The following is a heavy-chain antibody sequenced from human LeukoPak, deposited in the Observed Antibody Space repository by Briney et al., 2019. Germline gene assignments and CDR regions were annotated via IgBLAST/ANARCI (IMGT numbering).Heavy chain of an antibody. D-gene: IGHD2-2*02. J-gene: IGHJ5*02. CDR1: GGSISSGSYY. CDR3: ARGLVVPAAISWFDP. V-gene: IGHV4-61*02. Sequence: SETLSLTCTVSGGSISSGSYYWSWIRQPAGKGLEWIGRIYTSGSTNYNPSLKSRVITSVDTSQNQFSLKLSSVTAADTAVYYCARGLVVPAAISWFDPWGQGTLVTVSS. CDR2: IYTSGST.